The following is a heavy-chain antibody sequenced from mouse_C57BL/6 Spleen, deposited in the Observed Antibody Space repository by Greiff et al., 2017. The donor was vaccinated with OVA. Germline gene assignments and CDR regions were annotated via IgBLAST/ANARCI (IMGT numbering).Heavy chain of an antibody. V-gene: IGHV5-17*01. CDR1: GFTFRDYG. Sequence: EVMLVESGGGLVKPGGSLKLSCAASGFTFRDYGMHWVRQAPEKGLEWVAYISSGSSPSYYADPVQGRFTLSRDNAKNTLFLQMTSVRSEDTARYYCARGDDGYDDYFDDWGQGTTRTVSS. CDR2: ISSGSSPS. J-gene: IGHJ2*01. CDR3: ARGDDGYDDYFDD. D-gene: IGHD2-2*01.